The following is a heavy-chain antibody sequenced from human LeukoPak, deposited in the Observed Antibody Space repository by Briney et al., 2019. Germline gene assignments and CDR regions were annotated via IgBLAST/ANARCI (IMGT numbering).Heavy chain of an antibody. CDR1: GGSFSGYY. D-gene: IGHD4-17*01. Sequence: PSETLSLTCAVYGGSFSGYYWSWIRQHPGKGLEWIGYIYYSGSTYYNPSLKSRVTISVDTSKNQFSLKLSSVTAADTAVYYCARGEVTTVGGFDYWGQGTLVTVSS. CDR2: IYYSGST. V-gene: IGHV4-31*11. CDR3: ARGEVTTVGGFDY. J-gene: IGHJ4*02.